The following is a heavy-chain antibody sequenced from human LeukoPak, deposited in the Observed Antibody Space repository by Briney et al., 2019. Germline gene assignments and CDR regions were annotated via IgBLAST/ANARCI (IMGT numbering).Heavy chain of an antibody. CDR1: GYTFTGYY. Sequence: GASVKVSCKASGYTFTGYYMHWVRQAPGQGLEWMGWINPNSGGTNYAQRFQGRVTMTRDTSISTAYMELSRLRSDDTAVYYCARTRRGYYSDAFDIWGQGTMVTVSS. CDR3: ARTRRGYYSDAFDI. J-gene: IGHJ3*02. CDR2: INPNSGGT. D-gene: IGHD2/OR15-2a*01. V-gene: IGHV1-2*02.